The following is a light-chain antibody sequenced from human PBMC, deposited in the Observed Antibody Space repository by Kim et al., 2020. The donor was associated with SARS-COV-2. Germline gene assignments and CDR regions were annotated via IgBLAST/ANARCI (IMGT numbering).Light chain of an antibody. CDR2: EDN. CDR1: QLGHKF. J-gene: IGLJ2*01. V-gene: IGLV3-1*01. Sequence: SVSPGQTAIISCSGDQLGHKFVSWFQQKPGQSPVLVIHEDNTRPSGIPERFSGSNSGNTATLTISGTQAMDEADYYCQAWDSSTAAFGGGTKVTVL. CDR3: QAWDSSTAA.